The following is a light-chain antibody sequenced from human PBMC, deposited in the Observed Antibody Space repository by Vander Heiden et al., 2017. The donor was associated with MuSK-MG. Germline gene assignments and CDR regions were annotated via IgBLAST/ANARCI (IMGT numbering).Light chain of an antibody. J-gene: IGLJ1*01. CDR3: AAWDDSLSAHV. Sequence: SVLTQPPPASGTPGQRVTISCSGSSSNIGSNSVYWYQQLPGTAPKLLFYTNNQRPSGVPGRFSGSKSGTSASLAISGLRSEDEADYYCAAWDDSLSAHVFGPGTRVTVL. CDR2: TNN. CDR1: SSNIGSNS. V-gene: IGLV1-47*01.